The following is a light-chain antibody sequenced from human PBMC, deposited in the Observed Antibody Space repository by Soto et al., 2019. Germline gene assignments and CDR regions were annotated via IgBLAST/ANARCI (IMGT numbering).Light chain of an antibody. Sequence: EIVLTQSPGTLSWSPGERATLSCRASQSVSSNYLAWYQQKPGQAPRLLIYGASSRANGIPDRFSGSGSGTVFNLTINSLEPEDFAVYYCQQYATSARLTFGPGTRVDI. V-gene: IGKV3-20*01. CDR1: QSVSSNY. CDR2: GAS. J-gene: IGKJ3*01. CDR3: QQYATSARLT.